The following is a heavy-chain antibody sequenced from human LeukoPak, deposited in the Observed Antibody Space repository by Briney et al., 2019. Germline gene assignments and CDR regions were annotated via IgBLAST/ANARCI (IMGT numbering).Heavy chain of an antibody. CDR1: GGSISSYY. J-gene: IGHJ4*02. Sequence: SETLSLTCTVSGGSISSYYWSWIRQPPGRGREWIGYIYYSGSTNYNPSLKSRVTISVDTSKNQFSLKLSSVTAADTAVYYCARGWLRYFDWLSWGQGTLVTVSS. D-gene: IGHD3-9*01. V-gene: IGHV4-59*01. CDR3: ARGWLRYFDWLS. CDR2: IYYSGST.